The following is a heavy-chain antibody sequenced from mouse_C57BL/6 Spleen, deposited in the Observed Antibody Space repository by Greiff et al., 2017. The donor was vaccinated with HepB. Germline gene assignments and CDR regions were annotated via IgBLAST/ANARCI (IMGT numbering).Heavy chain of an antibody. CDR3: TTGGSSGYDAMDY. CDR1: GFNIKDDY. D-gene: IGHD3-2*02. J-gene: IGHJ4*01. V-gene: IGHV14-4*01. CDR2: IDPENGDT. Sequence: VQLQPSGAELVRPGASVKLSCKASGFNIKDDYMHWVKQRPEQGLEWIGWIDPENGDTAYASEFKGKATITADTSTNTAYLQLSNLTSEDTAVYYCTTGGSSGYDAMDYWGQGTSVTVSS.